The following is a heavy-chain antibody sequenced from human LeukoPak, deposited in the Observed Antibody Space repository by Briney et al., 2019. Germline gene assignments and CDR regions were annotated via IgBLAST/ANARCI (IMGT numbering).Heavy chain of an antibody. CDR3: ARDPYSSAATDY. Sequence: PRGSLRLSCAASGFTFSSYSMNWVRRTPGKGLELVSSISSSSSYIYYADSVKGRFTISRDNAKNSLYLQMNSLRAEDTAVYYCARDPYSSAATDYWGQGTLVRVLS. D-gene: IGHD6-19*01. CDR1: GFTFSSYS. V-gene: IGHV3-21*01. CDR2: ISSSSSYI. J-gene: IGHJ4*02.